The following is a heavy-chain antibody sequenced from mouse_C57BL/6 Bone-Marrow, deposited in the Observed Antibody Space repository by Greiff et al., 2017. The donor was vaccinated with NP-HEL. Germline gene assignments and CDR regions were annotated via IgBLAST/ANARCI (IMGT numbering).Heavy chain of an antibody. Sequence: DVHLVESEGGLVQPGSSMKLSCTASGFTFSDYYMAWVRQVPEKGLEWVANINYDGSSTYYLDSLKSRVIISRDNAKNILYLQLSSLTSEDTATYYCVREGGLRRCTYAKDYGGQGHGVTVTS. J-gene: IGHJ4*01. CDR3: VREGGLRRCTYAKDY. D-gene: IGHD2-4*01. CDR1: GFTFSDYY. V-gene: IGHV5-16*01. CDR2: INYDGSST.